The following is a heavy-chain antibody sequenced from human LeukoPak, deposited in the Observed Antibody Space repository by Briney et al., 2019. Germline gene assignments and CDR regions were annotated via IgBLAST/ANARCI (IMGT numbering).Heavy chain of an antibody. D-gene: IGHD1-26*01. CDR1: GGSFSSGSYY. Sequence: SQTLSLTCTVSGGSFSSGSYYWSWIRQPAGKGLEWIGRIHTTGSTNYNPSLKSRVTISIDTSKNQFPLKLSSVTAADTAVYYCARGGIIVGVDYWGLGTLVTVSS. CDR2: IHTTGST. J-gene: IGHJ4*02. V-gene: IGHV4-61*02. CDR3: ARGGIIVGVDY.